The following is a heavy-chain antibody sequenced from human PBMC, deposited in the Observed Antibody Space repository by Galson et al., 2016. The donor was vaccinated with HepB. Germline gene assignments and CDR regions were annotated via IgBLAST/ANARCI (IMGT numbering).Heavy chain of an antibody. CDR2: IYYSGRT. CDR3: ARVNFWSGSTQAFDV. V-gene: IGHV4-59*01. D-gene: IGHD3-3*01. CDR1: GGSINAYY. Sequence: SETLSLTCSVSGGSINAYYWSWIRQSPGKGLEWIGYIYYSGRTNYTPSLKSRVTMSVDTSKNRFSLRVNSVTAADTAVYFCARVNFWSGSTQAFDVWGQGTLVTVSS. J-gene: IGHJ3*01.